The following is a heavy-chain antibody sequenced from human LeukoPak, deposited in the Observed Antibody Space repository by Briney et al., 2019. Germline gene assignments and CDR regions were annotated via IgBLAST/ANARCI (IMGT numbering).Heavy chain of an antibody. CDR3: ARDYSSGWYDY. J-gene: IGHJ4*02. V-gene: IGHV3-74*01. Sequence: PGGSLRLSCAASGFTFSSYWMHWVRQAPGKGLVWVSRINSDGSSTSYADSVKGRFTISRDNAKNSLYLQMNSLRAEDTAVYYCARDYSSGWYDYWGQGTLVTVSS. D-gene: IGHD6-19*01. CDR2: INSDGSST. CDR1: GFTFSSYW.